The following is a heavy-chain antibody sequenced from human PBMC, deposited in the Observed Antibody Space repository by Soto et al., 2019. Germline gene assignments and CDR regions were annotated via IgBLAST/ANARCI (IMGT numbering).Heavy chain of an antibody. CDR1: GYNFNNYW. D-gene: IGHD3-22*01. Sequence: PGESLKISCEGSGYNFNNYWIGWVRQMPGKGLDWMWIFYPGDSDTRYSPSFQGQVTISADKFISTAYLQWSSLKASDTAMYYCARLSDYYDSSGYSRYYFDYWGQGTLVTVSS. J-gene: IGHJ4*02. CDR3: ARLSDYYDSSGYSRYYFDY. V-gene: IGHV5-51*01. CDR2: FYPGDSDT.